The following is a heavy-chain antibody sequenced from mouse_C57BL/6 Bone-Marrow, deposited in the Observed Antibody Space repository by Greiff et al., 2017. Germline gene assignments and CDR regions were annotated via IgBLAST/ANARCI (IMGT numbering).Heavy chain of an antibody. CDR1: GYTFTGYW. Sequence: QVQLQQSGAELMKPGASVKLSCKATGYTFTGYWIEWVKQRPGHGLEWIGEILPGSGSPKYNEKFKGKATFTADTSSTTAYMQLSSLTTEDSAIYYCARGCLGYSNYPFDYWGQGTTLPVSS. CDR3: ARGCLGYSNYPFDY. CDR2: ILPGSGSP. J-gene: IGHJ2*01. V-gene: IGHV1-9*01. D-gene: IGHD2-5*01.